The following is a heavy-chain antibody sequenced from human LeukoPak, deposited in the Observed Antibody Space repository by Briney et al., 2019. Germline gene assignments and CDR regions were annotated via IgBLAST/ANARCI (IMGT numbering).Heavy chain of an antibody. CDR2: IYYSGST. Sequence: PSETLSLTCTVSGGSISSYYGSWIRQPPGKGLEWIGYIYYSGSTNYNPSLKSRVTISVDTSKNQFSLKLSSVTAADTAVYYCAGREYYDSSGYHDAFDIWGQGTMVTVSS. CDR3: AGREYYDSSGYHDAFDI. D-gene: IGHD3-22*01. V-gene: IGHV4-59*12. J-gene: IGHJ3*02. CDR1: GGSISSYY.